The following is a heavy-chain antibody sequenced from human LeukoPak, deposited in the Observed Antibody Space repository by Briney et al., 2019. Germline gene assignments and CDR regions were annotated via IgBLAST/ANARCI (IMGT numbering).Heavy chain of an antibody. D-gene: IGHD3-9*01. CDR3: ARGSGTYYDILTGPDAFDI. CDR1: GFTFSSYA. J-gene: IGHJ3*02. CDR2: ISGSGGST. V-gene: IGHV3-23*01. Sequence: GGSLRLSCAASGFTFSSYAMSWVRQAPGKGLEWVSAISGSGGSTYYADSVKGRFTISRDNAKNSLYLQMNSLRAEDTAVYYCARGSGTYYDILTGPDAFDIWGQGTMVTVSS.